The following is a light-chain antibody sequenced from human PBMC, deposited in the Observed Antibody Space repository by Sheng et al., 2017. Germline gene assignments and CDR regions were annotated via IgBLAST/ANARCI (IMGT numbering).Light chain of an antibody. CDR3: NCRDSSDNVL. CDR2: GKD. J-gene: IGLJ2*01. Sequence: SSELTQDPAVSVALGQTVSITCQGDSLRTYYATWYQLKPGQAPKLVTYGKDNRPSGIPDRFSASSSGSTASLTITGAQAEDEAAYYCNCRDSSDNVLFGGGTKLTVL. CDR1: SLRTYY. V-gene: IGLV3-19*01.